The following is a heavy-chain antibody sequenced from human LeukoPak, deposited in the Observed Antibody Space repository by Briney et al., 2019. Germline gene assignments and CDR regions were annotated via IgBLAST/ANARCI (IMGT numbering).Heavy chain of an antibody. V-gene: IGHV1-2*02. Sequence: ASVKVSCKASGYTFTGYYXXXXXQAPGXXXXXXXXXXXNXGGTXYAQKFQGXVTMTRDTSISTAYMELSRLRSDDTAVYYCASDSTNSYYDSSGALDYWGQGTLVTVSS. CDR3: ASDSTNSYYDSSGALDY. J-gene: IGHJ4*02. CDR2: XXXNXGGT. D-gene: IGHD3-22*01. CDR1: GYTFTGYY.